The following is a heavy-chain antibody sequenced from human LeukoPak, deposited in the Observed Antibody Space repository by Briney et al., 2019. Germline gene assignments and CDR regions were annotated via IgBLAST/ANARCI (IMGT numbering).Heavy chain of an antibody. CDR2: INAGNGNT. J-gene: IGHJ3*02. D-gene: IGHD2-2*01. CDR1: GYTFTSYA. CDR3: ARDPSGAYQLHPLDAFDI. V-gene: IGHV1-3*01. Sequence: GASVKVSCKASGYTFTSYAMHWVRQAPGQRLEWMGWINAGNGNTKYSQKFQGRVTMTTDTSTSTAYMELRSLRSDDTAVYYCARDPSGAYQLHPLDAFDIWGQGTMVTVSS.